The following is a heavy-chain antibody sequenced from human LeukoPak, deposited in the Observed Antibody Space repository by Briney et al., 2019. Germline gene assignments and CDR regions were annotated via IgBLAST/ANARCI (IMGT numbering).Heavy chain of an antibody. CDR2: ISSSSSYI. CDR1: GFTFSSYS. Sequence: PGGPLRLSCAASGFTFSSYSMNWVRQAPGKGLEWVSSISSSSSYIYYADSVKGRFTISRDNAKNSLYLQMNSLRAEDTAVYYCAREVDKSVAGYGMDVWGQGTTVTVSS. J-gene: IGHJ6*02. D-gene: IGHD6-19*01. CDR3: AREVDKSVAGYGMDV. V-gene: IGHV3-21*01.